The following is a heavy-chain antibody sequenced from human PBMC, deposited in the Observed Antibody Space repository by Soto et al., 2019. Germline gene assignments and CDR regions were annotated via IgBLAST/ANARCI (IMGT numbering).Heavy chain of an antibody. J-gene: IGHJ3*02. Sequence: QVQLVESGGGVVQPGRSLRLSCAASGFTFSINAMHWVRQAPGKGLEWVAVISYDGNNKYYADSVKGRFTISRDNSKNTLYLHMNSLSAEDTAVYYCARDTGDYIWGSYHLVVGVFDIWGQGTMVTVSS. V-gene: IGHV3-30-3*01. D-gene: IGHD3-16*02. CDR3: ARDTGDYIWGSYHLVVGVFDI. CDR2: ISYDGNNK. CDR1: GFTFSINA.